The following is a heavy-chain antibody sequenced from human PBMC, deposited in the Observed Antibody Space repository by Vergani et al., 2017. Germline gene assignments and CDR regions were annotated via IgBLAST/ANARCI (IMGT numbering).Heavy chain of an antibody. CDR2: ICHTEDT. V-gene: IGHV4-4*03. D-gene: IGHD3-16*01. CDR3: ATIGYRRLGYCFVY. CDR1: GDSISSNNC. Sequence: QVQLQESGPGLVKPPGTLSLTRAVSGDSISSNNCWTWARQPPGKGLEWIGEICHTEDTKYSPSLKSRVTVSVDEFRNLFSLRLNAVTAADTAVYYCATIGYRRLGYCFVYWGEGILVTVSS. J-gene: IGHJ4*02.